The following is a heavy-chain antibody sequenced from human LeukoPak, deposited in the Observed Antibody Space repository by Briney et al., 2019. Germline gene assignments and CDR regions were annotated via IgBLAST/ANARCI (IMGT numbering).Heavy chain of an antibody. Sequence: ASETLSPTCTVSGGSISSYYWSWIRQPPGKGLEWIGYIYYSGSINYNPSLKSRVTISVDTSKNQFSLKLSSVTAADTAVYYCARVIVVVVAAKYNWFDPWGQGTLVTVSS. CDR3: ARVIVVVVAAKYNWFDP. D-gene: IGHD2-15*01. V-gene: IGHV4-59*12. J-gene: IGHJ5*02. CDR1: GGSISSYY. CDR2: IYYSGSI.